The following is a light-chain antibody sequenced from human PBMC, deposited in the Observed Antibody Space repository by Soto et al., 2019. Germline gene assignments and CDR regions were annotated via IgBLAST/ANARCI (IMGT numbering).Light chain of an antibody. V-gene: IGKV3-20*01. Sequence: EHVFTPSPGTLSPFPGERATPSRRASQTVGSDYLAWYQQKPGQPPKLLMYVASIRATGVPDRFSASGSGTDFTLVIRRLEPEDCAVYYCQHYGTSPRFGQGTKVDIK. CDR3: QHYGTSPR. J-gene: IGKJ1*01. CDR2: VAS. CDR1: QTVGSDY.